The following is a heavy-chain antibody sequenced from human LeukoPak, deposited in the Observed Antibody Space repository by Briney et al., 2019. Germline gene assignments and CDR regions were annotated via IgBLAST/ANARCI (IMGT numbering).Heavy chain of an antibody. V-gene: IGHV1-2*04. CDR3: ARGTGRYSGSYYEDYYYMDV. Sequence: ASVKVSCKASGYTFTGYYMHWVRQAPGQGLEWMGWINPNSGGTNYAQKFQGWVTMTRDTSISTAYMELSRLRSDDTAVYYCARGTGRYSGSYYEDYYYMDVWGKGTTVTVSS. J-gene: IGHJ6*03. CDR1: GYTFTGYY. CDR2: INPNSGGT. D-gene: IGHD1-26*01.